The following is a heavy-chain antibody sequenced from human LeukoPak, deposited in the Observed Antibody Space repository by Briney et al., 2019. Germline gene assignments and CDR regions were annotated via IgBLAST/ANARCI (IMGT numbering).Heavy chain of an antibody. J-gene: IGHJ4*02. CDR1: GDSISSYY. CDR2: IYYSGST. D-gene: IGHD4-17*01. Sequence: SETLSLTCTVPGDSISSYYWSWIRQPPGKGLEWIGYIYYSGSTNYNPSLKSRVTISVDTSKNQFSLKLSSVTAADTAVYYCARGAYFGDYYFDYWGQGTLVTVSS. V-gene: IGHV4-59*01. CDR3: ARGAYFGDYYFDY.